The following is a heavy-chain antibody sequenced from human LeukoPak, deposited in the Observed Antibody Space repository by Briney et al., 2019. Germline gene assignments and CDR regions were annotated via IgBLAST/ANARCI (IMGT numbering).Heavy chain of an antibody. CDR3: AREGVVTADY. CDR2: IYTSGST. V-gene: IGHV4-61*02. J-gene: IGHJ4*02. Sequence: SETLSLTCTVSGGSISSGSYYWSWIRQPAGKGLEWIGRIYTSGSTNYNPSLKSRVTISVDTSKNHFSLKLSSVTAADTAVYYCAREGVVTADYWGQGTLVTVSS. D-gene: IGHD3-22*01. CDR1: GGSISSGSYY.